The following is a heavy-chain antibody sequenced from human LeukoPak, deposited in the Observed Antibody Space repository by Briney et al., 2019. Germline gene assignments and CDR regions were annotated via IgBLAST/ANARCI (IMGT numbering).Heavy chain of an antibody. CDR2: IRYDGSNE. D-gene: IGHD3-3*01. CDR1: GFTFSSNG. CDR3: AKHYETTFDY. V-gene: IGHV3-30*02. Sequence: PGGSLRLSCAASGFTFSSNGMHWVRQAPGKGLEWVAFIRYDGSNEYYADSVKGRFTISRDNSKSTLNLQMNSLRAEDTAVYYCAKHYETTFDYWGQGTLVTVSS. J-gene: IGHJ4*02.